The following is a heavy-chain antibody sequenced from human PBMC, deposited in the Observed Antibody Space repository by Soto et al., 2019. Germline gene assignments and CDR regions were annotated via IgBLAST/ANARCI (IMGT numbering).Heavy chain of an antibody. V-gene: IGHV3-11*06. J-gene: IGHJ4*02. CDR3: ARDLLYGSGSYLYY. CDR1: GFTFSDYY. D-gene: IGHD3-10*01. Sequence: QVQLVESGGGLVKPGGSLRLSCAASGFTFSDYYMSWIHQAPGKGLEWVSYISSSSSYTNYADSVKGRFTISRDNAKNSLYLQMNSLRAEDTAVYYCARDLLYGSGSYLYYWGQGTLVTVSS. CDR2: ISSSSSYT.